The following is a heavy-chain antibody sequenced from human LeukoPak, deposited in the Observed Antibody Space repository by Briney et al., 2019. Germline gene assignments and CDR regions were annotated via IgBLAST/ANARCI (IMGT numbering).Heavy chain of an antibody. CDR1: RFTVSSNY. Sequence: GGSLRVSCVPSRFTVSSNYMSWVRQAPRKGLEWVSVIYSGGSTYYADSVKGRFTISRDKSKNTLYLQMNSLRAEDTAVHYCTRLICGGGDCGGVSAFDIWGQETMVTVSS. V-gene: IGHV3-53*01. J-gene: IGHJ3*02. CDR2: IYSGGST. D-gene: IGHD2-21*02. CDR3: TRLICGGGDCGGVSAFDI.